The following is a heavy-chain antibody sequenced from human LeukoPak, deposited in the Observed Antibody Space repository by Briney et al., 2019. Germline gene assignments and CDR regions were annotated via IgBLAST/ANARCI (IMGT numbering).Heavy chain of an antibody. D-gene: IGHD6-6*01. CDR1: GFTFSSYA. Sequence: PGGSLRLSCAASGFTFSSYAMHWVRQTPGRGLEWVAVISDDGSNKYYADSVKGRFTISRDNSKNTLYLQMNSLRAADTAVYYCARVGSSSSAEAFDIWGQGTMVTVSS. V-gene: IGHV3-30-3*01. J-gene: IGHJ3*02. CDR3: ARVGSSSSAEAFDI. CDR2: ISDDGSNK.